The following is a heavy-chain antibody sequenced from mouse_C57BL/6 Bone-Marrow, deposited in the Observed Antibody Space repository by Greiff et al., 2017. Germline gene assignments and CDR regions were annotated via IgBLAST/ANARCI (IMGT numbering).Heavy chain of an antibody. CDR1: GYTFTDYN. CDR2: INPNNGGT. Sequence: VQLQQSGPELVKPGASVKMSCKASGYTFTDYNMHWVKQSHGKSLEWIGYINPNNGGTSYNQKFKGKATLTVNKSSTTAYMELRSLTSEDSAVYYCARESADYDVAWVAYWGQGTLVTVSA. V-gene: IGHV1-22*01. CDR3: ARESADYDVAWVAY. J-gene: IGHJ3*01. D-gene: IGHD2-4*01.